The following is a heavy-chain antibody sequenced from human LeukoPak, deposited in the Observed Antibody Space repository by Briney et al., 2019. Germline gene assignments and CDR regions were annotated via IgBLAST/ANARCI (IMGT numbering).Heavy chain of an antibody. J-gene: IGHJ4*02. D-gene: IGHD3-22*01. Sequence: PSETLSLTCTVPGGSISSYYWSWIRQPAGKGLERIGRIYTSGSTNYNPSLKSRVTMSVDTSKNQFSLKLSSVTAADTAVYYCARARRYYDSSGYLMYYFDYWGQGTLVTVSS. CDR1: GGSISSYY. CDR2: IYTSGST. CDR3: ARARRYYDSSGYLMYYFDY. V-gene: IGHV4-4*07.